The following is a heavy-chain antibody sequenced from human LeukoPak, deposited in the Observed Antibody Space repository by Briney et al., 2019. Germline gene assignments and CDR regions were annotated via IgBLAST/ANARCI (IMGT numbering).Heavy chain of an antibody. CDR2: INPSGGST. Sequence: ASVKVSCKPSGYTFTSYYMHWVRQAPGQGLERMGIINPSGGSTSYAQKFQGRVTMTRDTSTSSVYMELSSLRSEDTAVYYCARGAIAAGGPYYYGMDVWGQGTTVTVAS. CDR1: GYTFTSYY. V-gene: IGHV1-46*01. D-gene: IGHD6-13*01. CDR3: ARGAIAAGGPYYYGMDV. J-gene: IGHJ6*02.